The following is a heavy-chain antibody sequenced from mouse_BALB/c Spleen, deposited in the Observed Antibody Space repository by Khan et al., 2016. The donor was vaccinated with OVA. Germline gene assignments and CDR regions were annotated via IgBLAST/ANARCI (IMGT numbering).Heavy chain of an antibody. D-gene: IGHD3-2*02. Sequence: QVRLQQSGAELVRPGASVKLSCKTSGYIFTSYWIHWVKQRSGQGLEWIARIYPGTDNTYYNEKLKDRATLTADRSSSTAYMQLSSLKSEDSAVYFCAREEALYYFDYWGQGTTLTVSS. CDR2: IYPGTDNT. CDR1: GYIFTSYW. J-gene: IGHJ2*01. V-gene: IGHV1S132*01. CDR3: AREEALYYFDY.